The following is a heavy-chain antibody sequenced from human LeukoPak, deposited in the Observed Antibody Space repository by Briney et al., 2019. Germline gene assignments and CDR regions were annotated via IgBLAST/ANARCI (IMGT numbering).Heavy chain of an antibody. J-gene: IGHJ4*02. CDR2: ISGSGGST. V-gene: IGHV3-23*01. CDR3: AKEEYSSSYDY. Sequence: GGSLRLSCAASGFTFSSYAMSWVRQAPGKGLEWVSGISGSGGSTKYADSVKGRFTISRDNSKNTLYLRMNSLRAEDTAVYYCAKEEYSSSYDYWGQGTLVTVSS. D-gene: IGHD6-6*01. CDR1: GFTFSSYA.